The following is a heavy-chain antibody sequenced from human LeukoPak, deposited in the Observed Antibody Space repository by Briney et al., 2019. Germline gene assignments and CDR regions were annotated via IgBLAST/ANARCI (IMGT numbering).Heavy chain of an antibody. V-gene: IGHV3-30*18. CDR3: AKELYSGSGSYPDY. CDR1: GFTFSSYG. D-gene: IGHD3-10*01. J-gene: IGHJ4*02. CDR2: ISHDGSDS. Sequence: PGGSLRLSCAASGFTFSSYGMHWVRQAPGKGLEWVAVISHDGSDSHYADSVKGRFTISRDNSKNTVYLQMSSLRPEDTAVYFCAKELYSGSGSYPDYWGQGTLVRVSS.